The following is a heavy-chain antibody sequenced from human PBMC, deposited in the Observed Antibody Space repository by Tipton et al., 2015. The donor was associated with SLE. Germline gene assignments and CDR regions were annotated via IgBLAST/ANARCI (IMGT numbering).Heavy chain of an antibody. CDR2: INYSGTT. J-gene: IGHJ1*01. V-gene: IGHV4-39*07. D-gene: IGHD4-17*01. Sequence: TLSLTCTVSGGSISRSNYYWGWIRRPPGRGLEWIGNINYSGTTSYNPSLKSRVTMSVDTSQNQFSLTLRSVTAADTAIYFCAGPYGDYGYFHHWGQGTLVTVSS. CDR3: AGPYGDYGYFHH. CDR1: GGSISRSNYY.